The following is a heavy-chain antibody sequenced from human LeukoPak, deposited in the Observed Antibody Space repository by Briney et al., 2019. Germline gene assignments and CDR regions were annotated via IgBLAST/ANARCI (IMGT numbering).Heavy chain of an antibody. Sequence: TGGSLRLSCGASGSIDTYNYLMWVRQAPGKGLEWVSVIYSGGNIYYIDSVKGRFTISRDTSKNTLYLQMNSLRAEDTAVYFCASRHCSGGGCYFAGADPFDYWGQGTLVTVSS. D-gene: IGHD2-15*01. J-gene: IGHJ4*02. CDR3: ASRHCSGGGCYFAGADPFDY. CDR2: IYSGGNI. V-gene: IGHV3-53*01. CDR1: GSIDTYNY.